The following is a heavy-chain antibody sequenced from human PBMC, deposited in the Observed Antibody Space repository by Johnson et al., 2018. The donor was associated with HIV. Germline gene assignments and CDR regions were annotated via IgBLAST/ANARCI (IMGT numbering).Heavy chain of an antibody. V-gene: IGHV3-30*18. CDR3: AKDGSRTVGATRGPGACDI. Sequence: QMLLVESGGNVVQPGRSLRLSCAASGFTFNNYGIHWVRQAPGKGLEWVAVTSFDGNNNHYADSVKGRFAISRDNSKNTLYMQMNSLRVEDTAVYYCAKDGSRTVGATRGPGACDIWGQGTMVTVSS. D-gene: IGHD1-26*01. CDR1: GFTFNNYG. CDR2: TSFDGNNN. J-gene: IGHJ3*02.